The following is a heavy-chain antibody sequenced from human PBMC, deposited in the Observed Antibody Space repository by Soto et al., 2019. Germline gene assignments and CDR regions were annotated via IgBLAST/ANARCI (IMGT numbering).Heavy chain of an antibody. CDR1: GASFSGYY. D-gene: IGHD1-1*01. J-gene: IGHJ4*02. Sequence: SETLSLTCAVYGASFSGYYWSWIRQPPGKGLEWIGEITHSGSTDYNPSLKSRVTISVDTSKNQFSLKLSSVTPADTVVYYCGRGYGTTFGYWGQGTLVTVSP. V-gene: IGHV4-34*01. CDR2: ITHSGST. CDR3: GRGYGTTFGY.